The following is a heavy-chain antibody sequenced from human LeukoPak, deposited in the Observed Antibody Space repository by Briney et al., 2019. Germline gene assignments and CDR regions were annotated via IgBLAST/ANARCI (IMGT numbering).Heavy chain of an antibody. J-gene: IGHJ6*03. CDR2: INHSGGT. D-gene: IGHD3-22*01. V-gene: IGHV4-34*01. CDR3: ARVGYYDSSGYSYYYYYMDV. Sequence: SETLSLTCAVYGGSFSGYSWKWIRQPPVKGLEWIGEINHSGGTNYNPSLKSRVTISVDTSKKQFSLKLSSVTAADTAVYYCARVGYYDSSGYSYYYYYMDVWGKGTTVTVSS. CDR1: GGSFSGYS.